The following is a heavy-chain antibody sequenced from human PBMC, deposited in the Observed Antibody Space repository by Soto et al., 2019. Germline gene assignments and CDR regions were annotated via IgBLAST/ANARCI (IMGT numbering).Heavy chain of an antibody. CDR1: GFTFSSYA. CDR2: ISGSGGST. CDR3: AKERSGITGTTYFQH. J-gene: IGHJ1*01. V-gene: IGHV3-23*01. Sequence: GGSLRLSCAASGFTFSSYAMSWVRQAPGKGLEWVSAISGSGGSTYYADSVKGRFTISRDNSKNTLYLQMNSLRAEDTDVYYCAKERSGITGTTYFQHWGQGTLVTVSS. D-gene: IGHD1-7*01.